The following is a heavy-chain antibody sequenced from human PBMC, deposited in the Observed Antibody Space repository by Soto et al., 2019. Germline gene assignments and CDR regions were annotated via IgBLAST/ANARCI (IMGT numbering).Heavy chain of an antibody. V-gene: IGHV4-59*08. CDR2: ICYSGST. D-gene: IGHD3-22*01. CDR3: ARRGRGSITMIVVVSAFDI. CDR1: GGSISSYY. Sequence: SETLSLTCTVSGGSISSYYWSWIRQPPGKGLEWIGYICYSGSTNHSPSLKSRVTISVDTSKNQFSLKLSSVTAADTAVYYCARRGRGSITMIVVVSAFDIWGQGTMVTVSS. J-gene: IGHJ3*02.